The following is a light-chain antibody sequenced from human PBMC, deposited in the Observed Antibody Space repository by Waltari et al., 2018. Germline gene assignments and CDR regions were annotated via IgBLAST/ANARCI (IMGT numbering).Light chain of an antibody. V-gene: IGKV1-27*01. J-gene: IGKJ1*01. CDR1: QGISNS. CDR3: QKYNSAPVTWT. Sequence: DIQMTQSPSSLSASVGDRVTITCRASQGISNSLAWYQQKPGKVPKLLIYAASTLQSGVPSRFRGSGSGTDFTLTISSLQPEDVATYYCQKYNSAPVTWTFGQGTKVEIK. CDR2: AAS.